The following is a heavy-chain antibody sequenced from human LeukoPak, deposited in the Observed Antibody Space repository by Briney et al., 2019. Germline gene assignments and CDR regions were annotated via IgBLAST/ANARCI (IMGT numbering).Heavy chain of an antibody. Sequence: PGGSLRLSCVASGFTFSTYTMNWIRQAPGKWLEWVSYISSSSSTIHYADSVKGRFTISRDNANNSLYLQMNSLRAEDTAVYYCCSYSSNWSLGYWGQGTLVTVSS. D-gene: IGHD6-13*01. V-gene: IGHV3-48*01. CDR3: CSYSSNWSLGY. CDR1: GFTFSTYT. J-gene: IGHJ4*02. CDR2: ISSSSSTI.